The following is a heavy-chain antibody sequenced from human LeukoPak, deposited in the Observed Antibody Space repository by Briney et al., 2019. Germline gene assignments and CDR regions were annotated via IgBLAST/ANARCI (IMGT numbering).Heavy chain of an antibody. CDR2: INHSGST. V-gene: IGHV4-34*01. J-gene: IGHJ3*02. D-gene: IGHD2-15*01. CDR3: ARSSVVVAAILAFDI. Sequence: SETLSLTCAVYGGSFSVQYCGWIRQPPGKGLEWIGVINHSGSTDYDPKLKGRVTISGDTSKNQFYLKLSCVTAADTAVYYCARSSVVVAAILAFDIWGQGTMVTVSS. CDR1: GGSFSVQY.